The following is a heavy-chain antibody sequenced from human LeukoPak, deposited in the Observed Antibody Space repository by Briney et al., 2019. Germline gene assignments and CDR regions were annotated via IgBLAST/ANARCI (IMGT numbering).Heavy chain of an antibody. J-gene: IGHJ6*04. CDR1: GYTFTSYG. CDR2: ISAYNGNT. V-gene: IGHV1-18*04. D-gene: IGHD6-13*01. CDR3: ARASSSTRYYYYGMDV. Sequence: ASVKVSCKASGYTFTSYGISWVRQAPGQGLEWMGWISAYNGNTNYAQKLQGRVTMTTGTSTSTAYMELRSLRSDDTAVYYCARASSSTRYYYYGMDVWGKGTTVTVSS.